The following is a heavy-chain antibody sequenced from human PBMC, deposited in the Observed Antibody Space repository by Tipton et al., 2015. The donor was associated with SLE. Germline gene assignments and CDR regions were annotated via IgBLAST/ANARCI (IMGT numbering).Heavy chain of an antibody. Sequence: TLSLTCTVSGGSISSYYWSWIRQPPGKGLEWIGYIYYSGSTNYNPSLKSRVTISVDTSKNQFSLKLSSVTAADTAVYYRARAPVAGLFDYWGQGTLVTVSS. V-gene: IGHV4-59*07. CDR3: ARAPVAGLFDY. CDR1: GGSISSYY. J-gene: IGHJ4*02. D-gene: IGHD6-19*01. CDR2: IYYSGST.